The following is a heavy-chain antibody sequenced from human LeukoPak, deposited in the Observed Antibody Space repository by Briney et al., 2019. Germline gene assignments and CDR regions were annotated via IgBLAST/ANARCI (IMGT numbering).Heavy chain of an antibody. CDR2: IYSGGST. CDR3: ARDLSTGDFYFDD. CDR1: GFTVSSNY. D-gene: IGHD4-17*01. V-gene: IGHV3-53*01. Sequence: GGSLRLSCAASGFTVSSNYMSWVRQAPGKGLEWVSVIYSGGSTYYAESVKGRFTISRDNSKNTLYLQMNSLRAEDTAVYYCARDLSTGDFYFDDWGQGTLVTVSS. J-gene: IGHJ4*02.